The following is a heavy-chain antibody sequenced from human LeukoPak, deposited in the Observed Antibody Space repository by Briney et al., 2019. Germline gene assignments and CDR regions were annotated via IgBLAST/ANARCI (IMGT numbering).Heavy chain of an antibody. CDR3: ARSSSGWYGY. Sequence: SETLSLTCAVYGGSFSGYYWSWIRQPPGKGLEWIGEIYHSGSTNYNPSLKSRVTISVDTSKNQFSLKLSSVTAADTAVYYCARSSSGWYGYWGQGTLVTVSS. D-gene: IGHD6-19*01. J-gene: IGHJ4*02. CDR2: IYHSGST. V-gene: IGHV4-34*01. CDR1: GGSFSGYY.